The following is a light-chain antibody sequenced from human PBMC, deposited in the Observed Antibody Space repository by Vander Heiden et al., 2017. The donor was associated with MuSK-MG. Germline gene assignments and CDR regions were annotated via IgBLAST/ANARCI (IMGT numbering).Light chain of an antibody. CDR1: SSNIGAGYD. J-gene: IGLJ2*01. CDR2: GNS. V-gene: IGLV1-40*01. Sequence: SVPTQPPSVSGAPGQRVTISCTGSSSNIGAGYDVHWYQQLPGTAPKLLIYGNSNRPSGVPDRFSGSKSGTSASLAITGLQAEDEADYYCQSYDSSLSAVVFGGGTKLTVL. CDR3: QSYDSSLSAVV.